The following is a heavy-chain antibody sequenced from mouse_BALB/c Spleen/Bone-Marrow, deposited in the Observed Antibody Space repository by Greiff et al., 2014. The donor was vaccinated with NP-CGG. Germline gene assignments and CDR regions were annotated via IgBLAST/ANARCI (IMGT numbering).Heavy chain of an antibody. CDR2: IDPANGNT. V-gene: IGHV14-3*02. CDR3: ARWDGNYIYAMDY. J-gene: IGHJ4*01. Sequence: DVHLVESGAELVKPGASVKLSCTASGFNIKDTYMHWVKQRPEQGLEWIGRIDPANGNTKYDPKFQGKATITADTSSNTAYLQLSSLTSEDTAVYYCARWDGNYIYAMDYWGQGTSVTVSS. CDR1: GFNIKDTY. D-gene: IGHD2-1*01.